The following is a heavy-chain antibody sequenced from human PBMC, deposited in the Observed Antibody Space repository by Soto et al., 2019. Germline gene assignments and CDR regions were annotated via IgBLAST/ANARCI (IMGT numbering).Heavy chain of an antibody. J-gene: IGHJ3*02. Sequence: PSETLSLTCTVSGGSISSGGYYWSWIRQHPGKGLEWIGYIYYSGSTYYNPSLKSRVTISVDTSKNQFYLKLSSVTAADTAVYYCARGRRGVRGVPWAFYIWGQGTMVTVSS. D-gene: IGHD3-10*01. CDR3: ARGRRGVRGVPWAFYI. CDR1: GGSISSGGYY. V-gene: IGHV4-31*03. CDR2: IYYSGST.